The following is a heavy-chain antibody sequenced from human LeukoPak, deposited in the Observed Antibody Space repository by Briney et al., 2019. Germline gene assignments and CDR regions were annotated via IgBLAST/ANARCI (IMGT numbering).Heavy chain of an antibody. CDR3: AKDTYYYDSSGSHFDS. Sequence: GGSLRLSCAASGFTFSSYGMHWVRQAPGKGLEWVAFIRYDGSNKYYADSVKGRFTISRDNSKNTLYLQMNSLRAEDTAVYYCAKDTYYYDSSGSHFDSWGQGTLVTVSS. CDR1: GFTFSSYG. J-gene: IGHJ4*02. D-gene: IGHD3-22*01. CDR2: IRYDGSNK. V-gene: IGHV3-30*02.